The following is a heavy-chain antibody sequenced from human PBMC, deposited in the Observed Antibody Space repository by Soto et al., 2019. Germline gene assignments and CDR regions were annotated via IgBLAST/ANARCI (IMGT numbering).Heavy chain of an antibody. V-gene: IGHV1-18*04. Sequence: ASVKVSFKASVYTFSSFGMSWVRQAPGQGLEWMGWISAYNGDRNYPQKFQGRVTMTTDTSTSTAFMEVRSLRSDDTAVYYCARDQPPYGMDDWGQGTTVTVSS. CDR2: ISAYNGDR. J-gene: IGHJ6*02. CDR3: ARDQPPYGMDD. CDR1: VYTFSSFG.